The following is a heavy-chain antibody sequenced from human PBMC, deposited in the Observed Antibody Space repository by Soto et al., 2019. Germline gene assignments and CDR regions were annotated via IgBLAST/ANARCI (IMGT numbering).Heavy chain of an antibody. J-gene: IGHJ4*02. CDR1: GGSISSGGYF. Sequence: SETLSLTCVVSGGSISSGGYFWSWIRQPPGKGLEWIGYIYYSGSTYYNPSLKSRVNISVDTSKNQFSLKLSSVTAADTAVYYCARIFPRESYIDYWGQGILVTVST. CDR2: IYYSGST. CDR3: ARIFPRESYIDY. D-gene: IGHD3-9*01. V-gene: IGHV4-30-2*05.